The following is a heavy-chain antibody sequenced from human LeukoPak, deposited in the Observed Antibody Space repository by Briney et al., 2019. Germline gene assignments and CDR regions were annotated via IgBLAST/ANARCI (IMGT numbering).Heavy chain of an antibody. J-gene: IGHJ4*02. CDR2: ISSSSYI. D-gene: IGHD1-26*01. Sequence: PGGSLRLSCAASGFTFSTSTFAFTSYTMNWVRQAPGKGLEWVSSISSSSYIYYADSVKGRFTISRDNAKNSLYLQMNSLRAEDTAVYYCARDLTGTYVYDYWGQGTLVTVSS. CDR3: ARDLTGTYVYDY. V-gene: IGHV3-21*01. CDR1: GFTFSTSTFAFTSYT.